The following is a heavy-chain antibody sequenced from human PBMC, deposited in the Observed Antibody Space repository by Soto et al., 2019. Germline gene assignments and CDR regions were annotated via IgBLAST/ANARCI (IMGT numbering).Heavy chain of an antibody. V-gene: IGHV4-39*01. CDR1: GGSISSSSYY. Sequence: SETLSLTCTVSGGSISSSSYYWGWIRQPPGKGLEWIGSIYYSGSTYYNPSLKSRVTISVDTSKNQFSLKLSSVTAADTAVYYCAIHPQAYRRGWYYGPWLDPWGQGTLVTVSS. CDR3: AIHPQAYRRGWYYGPWLDP. J-gene: IGHJ5*02. CDR2: IYYSGST. D-gene: IGHD6-19*01.